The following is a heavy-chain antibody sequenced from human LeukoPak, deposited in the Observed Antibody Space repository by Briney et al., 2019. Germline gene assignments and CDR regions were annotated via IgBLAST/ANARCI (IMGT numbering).Heavy chain of an antibody. Sequence: VASVKVSCKSSGFTFTDHYIHWVRQGPGQGLEWMGYIGPHSTFTGSPQEFQGRVTMTRDASMSTAYMELTRLTSDDTAVYYCVREGEGPLSKDFDYWGQGTLVTVSS. V-gene: IGHV1-2*02. CDR1: GFTFTDHY. D-gene: IGHD2/OR15-2a*01. J-gene: IGHJ4*02. CDR3: VREGEGPLSKDFDY. CDR2: IGPHSTFT.